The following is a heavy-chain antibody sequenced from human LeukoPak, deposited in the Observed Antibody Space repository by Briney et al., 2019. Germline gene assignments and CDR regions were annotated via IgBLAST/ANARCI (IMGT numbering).Heavy chain of an antibody. CDR3: ARDETGTHYYYYYGMDV. CDR1: GFTFSNYD. V-gene: IGHV3-33*08. D-gene: IGHD1-1*01. Sequence: GGSLRLSCAASGFTFSNYDIHWVRQAPGKGLEWVAVIWYDGSNKYYADSVKGRFTTSRDNSDNTLYLQMNSLRAEDTAVYYCARDETGTHYYYYYGMDVWGQGTTVTVSS. J-gene: IGHJ6*02. CDR2: IWYDGSNK.